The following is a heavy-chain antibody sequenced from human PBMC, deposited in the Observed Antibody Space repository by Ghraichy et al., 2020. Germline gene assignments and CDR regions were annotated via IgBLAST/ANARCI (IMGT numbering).Heavy chain of an antibody. V-gene: IGHV4-31*03. CDR1: GGSISSGGYY. Sequence: SETLSLTCTVSGGSISSGGYYWSWIRQHPGKGLEWIGYIYYSGSTYYNPSLKSRVTISVDTSKNQFSLKLSSVTAADTAMYYCARAHCSSTSCYQVNWFDPWGQGTLVTVSS. CDR2: IYYSGST. J-gene: IGHJ5*02. D-gene: IGHD2-2*01. CDR3: ARAHCSSTSCYQVNWFDP.